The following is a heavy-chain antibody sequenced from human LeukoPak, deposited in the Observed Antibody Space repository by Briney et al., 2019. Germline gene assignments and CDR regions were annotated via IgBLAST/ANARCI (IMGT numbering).Heavy chain of an antibody. Sequence: SETLSLTCTVFGGSISSGGYYWSWIRQHPGKGLEWIGYIYYRDISYYNPSLKSRLTISLDTSKNQFSLKLNSVTAADTAVYYCARAGPYNSSGYYDYWGQGTLVTVSS. CDR2: IYYRDIS. D-gene: IGHD3-22*01. CDR3: ARAGPYNSSGYYDY. CDR1: GGSISSGGYY. V-gene: IGHV4-31*03. J-gene: IGHJ4*02.